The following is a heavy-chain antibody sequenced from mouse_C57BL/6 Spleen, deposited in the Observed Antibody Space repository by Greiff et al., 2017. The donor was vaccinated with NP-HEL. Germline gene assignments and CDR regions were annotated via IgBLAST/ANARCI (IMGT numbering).Heavy chain of an antibody. CDR2: ISSGSSTI. D-gene: IGHD1-1*01. CDR3: ARHGSYYFDY. Sequence: DVKLVESGGGLVKPGGSLKLSCAASGFTFSDYGMHWVRQAPEKGLEWVAYISSGSSTIYYADTVKGRFTISRDNAKNTLFLQMTSLRSEDTAMYYCARHGSYYFDYWGQGTTLTVSS. J-gene: IGHJ2*01. CDR1: GFTFSDYG. V-gene: IGHV5-17*01.